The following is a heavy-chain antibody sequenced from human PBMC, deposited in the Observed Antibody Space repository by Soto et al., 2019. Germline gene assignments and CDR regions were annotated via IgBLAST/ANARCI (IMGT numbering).Heavy chain of an antibody. CDR2: ISGSGGTT. J-gene: IGHJ1*01. Sequence: EVQLLESGGGLVQPEGSLSLSCAASGFSFSTYAMSWVRQAPGKGLEWVSGISGSGGTTYYADSVKGRFTISRDNSKNTMYLQVNSLRAEDTAVYYCAKDQAAAGTISRYFQHWGQGTLVTVSS. CDR3: AKDQAAAGTISRYFQH. CDR1: GFSFSTYA. V-gene: IGHV3-23*01. D-gene: IGHD6-13*01.